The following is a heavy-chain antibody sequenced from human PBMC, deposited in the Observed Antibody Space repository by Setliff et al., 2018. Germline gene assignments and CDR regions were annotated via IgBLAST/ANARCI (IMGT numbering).Heavy chain of an antibody. CDR1: GYIFSAYH. J-gene: IGHJ6*03. D-gene: IGHD1-7*01. V-gene: IGHV1-2*02. CDR3: ARAPSGTGFYHFFSYMDV. Sequence: ASVKVSCKASGYIFSAYHVHWVRQAPGQGPEWVGCIRPLRGDTKSAQKLQVRLTMTGDASINTAFMELTGLTSDDTAVYYCARAPSGTGFYHFFSYMDVWGKGTTVTVSS. CDR2: IRPLRGDT.